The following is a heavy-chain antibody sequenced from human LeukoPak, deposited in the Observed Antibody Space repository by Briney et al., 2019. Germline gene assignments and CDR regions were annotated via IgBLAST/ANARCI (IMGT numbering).Heavy chain of an antibody. J-gene: IGHJ4*02. D-gene: IGHD5-24*01. CDR2: MNPNSGNT. Sequence: ASVKVSCKASGYTFTSYDINWVRQATGQGLEWMGWMNPNSGNTGYAQKFQGRVTMTRDTSISTAYMELSSLRSEDTAVYYCARVRRWLQSGGDYWGQGTLVTVSS. CDR1: GYTFTSYD. V-gene: IGHV1-8*01. CDR3: ARVRRWLQSGGDY.